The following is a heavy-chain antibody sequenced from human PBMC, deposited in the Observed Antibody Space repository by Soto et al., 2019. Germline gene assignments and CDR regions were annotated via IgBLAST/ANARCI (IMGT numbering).Heavy chain of an antibody. J-gene: IGHJ5*02. CDR3: ARGVPYSYGYVSWFDP. D-gene: IGHD5-18*01. Sequence: SETLSLTYTVSGGSVSSGSYYWSWIRQPPGKGLEWIGYIYYSGSTNYNPSLKSRVTISVDTSKNQFSLKLSSVTAADTAVYYCARGVPYSYGYVSWFDPWGQGTLVTVSS. CDR2: IYYSGST. V-gene: IGHV4-61*01. CDR1: GGSVSSGSYY.